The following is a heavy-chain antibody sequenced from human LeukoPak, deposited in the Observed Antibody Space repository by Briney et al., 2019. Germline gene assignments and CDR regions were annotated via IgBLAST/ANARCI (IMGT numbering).Heavy chain of an antibody. Sequence: GGSLRLSCAASGFTVSDNYMSWVRQAPGKGLEWVSVMYSRGDTYYANSVKGRFTFPRDISKNTLYLQMNGLRTEGTAMYYCARDAPQVPAAGVLASWGQGTLVIVSS. V-gene: IGHV3-53*01. CDR2: MYSRGDT. CDR1: GFTVSDNY. D-gene: IGHD6-13*01. J-gene: IGHJ5*02. CDR3: ARDAPQVPAAGVLAS.